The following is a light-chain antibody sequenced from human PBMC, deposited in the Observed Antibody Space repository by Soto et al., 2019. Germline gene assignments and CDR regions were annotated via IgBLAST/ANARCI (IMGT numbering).Light chain of an antibody. Sequence: IVLTQYPGTLSLSPGERSTLSCRAIQCVSSNYLAWYQQKPGQAPRFLIYGASTRATGIPARFSGSGSGTEFTLTISSLQSEEFAVYYCQQYSNWPPRTFGRGTKVDIK. CDR2: GAS. CDR1: QCVSSN. CDR3: QQYSNWPPRT. V-gene: IGKV3-15*01. J-gene: IGKJ4*01.